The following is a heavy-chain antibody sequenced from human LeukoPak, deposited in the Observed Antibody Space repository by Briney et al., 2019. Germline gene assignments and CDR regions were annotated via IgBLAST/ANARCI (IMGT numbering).Heavy chain of an antibody. CDR3: ARGLLGYSGYDLSAH. J-gene: IGHJ4*02. Sequence: ASVKVSCKASGYTFTGYYMHWVRQAPRQGLEWMGWINPNSGGTKYAQKFQGRVTMTRDTSISTAYMELSRLRSDDTAVYHCARGLLGYSGYDLSAHWGQGTLVTVSS. D-gene: IGHD5-12*01. CDR1: GYTFTGYY. V-gene: IGHV1-2*02. CDR2: INPNSGGT.